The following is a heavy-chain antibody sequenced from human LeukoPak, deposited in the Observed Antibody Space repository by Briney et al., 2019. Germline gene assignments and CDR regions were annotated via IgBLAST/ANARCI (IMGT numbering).Heavy chain of an antibody. V-gene: IGHV1-2*06. CDR2: INPNSGGT. D-gene: IGHD6-19*01. J-gene: IGHJ4*02. CDR3: ARDSSGWSLDDY. CDR1: GYTFTGYY. Sequence: GASVKVSCKASGYTFTGYYMHWVRQAPGQGLEWMGRINPNSGGTNYAQKFQGRVTMTRDTSISTAYMELSSLRSEDTAVYYCARDSSGWSLDDYWGQGTLVTVSS.